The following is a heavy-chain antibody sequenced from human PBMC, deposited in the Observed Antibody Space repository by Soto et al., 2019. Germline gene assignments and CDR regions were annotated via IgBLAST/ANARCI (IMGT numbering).Heavy chain of an antibody. V-gene: IGHV4-34*01. D-gene: IGHD3-3*01. J-gene: IGHJ6*03. CDR3: ARNSFWSGYQGRYYYYYMDV. Sequence: SETLSLTCAVYGGSFSGYYWSWIRQPPGKGLEWIGEINHSGSTNYNPSLKSRVTISVDTSKNQFSLKLSSVTAADTAVYYCARNSFWSGYQGRYYYYYMDVWGKGTTVTVSS. CDR1: GGSFSGYY. CDR2: INHSGST.